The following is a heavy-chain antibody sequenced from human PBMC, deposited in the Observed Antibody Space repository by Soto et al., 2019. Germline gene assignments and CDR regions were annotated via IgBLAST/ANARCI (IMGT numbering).Heavy chain of an antibody. Sequence: QAQVVQSGAEVRKPVSSVKLSCKASEGTFNSYAIAWVRQAPGQGLEWMGGLIHYYNTLNYAQKFQDRVTITADDSTKTVYMELSSLRSDDTAVYFCASGASRWYPYFFDSWAQGTLVTVSS. CDR2: LIHYYNTL. D-gene: IGHD6-13*01. CDR3: ASGASRWYPYFFDS. CDR1: EGTFNSYA. J-gene: IGHJ4*02. V-gene: IGHV1-69*01.